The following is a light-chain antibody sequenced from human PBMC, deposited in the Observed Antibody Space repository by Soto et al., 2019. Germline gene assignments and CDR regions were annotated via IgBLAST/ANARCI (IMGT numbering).Light chain of an antibody. CDR3: QQYNNWLWT. CDR2: GAS. V-gene: IGKV3-15*01. J-gene: IGKJ1*01. Sequence: EIVMTQSPATLSVSPGERATLSCRASQSVSSNLAWYQQKPGQASRLLIYGASTRATGIPARFSGSGSGTEFTLTISSLQSEDFAVYYCQQYNNWLWTFGQGTKVDI. CDR1: QSVSSN.